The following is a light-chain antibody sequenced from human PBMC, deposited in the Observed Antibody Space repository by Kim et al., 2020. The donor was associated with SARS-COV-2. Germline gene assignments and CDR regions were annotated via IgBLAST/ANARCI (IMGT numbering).Light chain of an antibody. J-gene: IGLJ2*01. CDR3: GSYDVSNGRGI. CDR1: SSDVGGSNY. V-gene: IGLV2-8*01. Sequence: QSALTQPPSASGSPGQSVTISCTGTSSDVGGSNYVSWYQQHPGKAPKVIIYEVNQRPSGVPDRFSGSKSGNTASLSVSGLQAEDEADYYCGSYDVSNGRGIFGGGTQLTVL. CDR2: EVN.